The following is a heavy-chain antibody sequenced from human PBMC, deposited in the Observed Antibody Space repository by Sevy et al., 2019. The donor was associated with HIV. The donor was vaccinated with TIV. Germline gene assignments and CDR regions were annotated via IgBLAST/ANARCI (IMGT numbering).Heavy chain of an antibody. CDR2: IESDGSSA. V-gene: IGHV3-74*01. Sequence: GGSLRLSCAASGFIFSNYWMHWVRQAPGKGLVWVSHIESDGSSASYADSVKGRFTISRDNAKNTLYLQLNNLRAEDTAVYYSARDLYTGNSGSPVDYWGQGTLVTHSS. D-gene: IGHD2-15*01. CDR1: GFIFSNYW. CDR3: ARDLYTGNSGSPVDY. J-gene: IGHJ4*02.